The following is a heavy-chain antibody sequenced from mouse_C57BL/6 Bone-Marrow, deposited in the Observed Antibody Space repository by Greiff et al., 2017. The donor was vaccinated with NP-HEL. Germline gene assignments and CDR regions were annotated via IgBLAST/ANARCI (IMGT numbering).Heavy chain of an antibody. CDR1: GFTFSDYY. CDR3: AREGGLRRRTYAMDY. J-gene: IGHJ4*01. V-gene: IGHV5-16*01. D-gene: IGHD2-4*01. Sequence: EVMLVESEGGLVQPGSSMKLSCTASGFTFSDYYMAWVRQVPEKGLEWVANINYDGSSTYYMDSLKSRFIISSDNAKNIRYLQMSSLKSEDTATYYCAREGGLRRRTYAMDYWGQGTSVTVSS. CDR2: INYDGSST.